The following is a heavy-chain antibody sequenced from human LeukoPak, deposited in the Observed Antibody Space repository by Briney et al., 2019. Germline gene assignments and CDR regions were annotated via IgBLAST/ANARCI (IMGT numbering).Heavy chain of an antibody. CDR1: GLTVSNHW. Sequence: GGSLRLSCVASGLTVSNHWMSWVRQAPGKGLEWVANIREERGQEYYADSVKGRFTISKNRAKNSLYLQMNTLRVEDTAMYYCASLDTAKQPLANHWGQGTLVTVSS. J-gene: IGHJ5*02. D-gene: IGHD5-18*01. V-gene: IGHV3-7*03. CDR3: ASLDTAKQPLANH. CDR2: IREERGQE.